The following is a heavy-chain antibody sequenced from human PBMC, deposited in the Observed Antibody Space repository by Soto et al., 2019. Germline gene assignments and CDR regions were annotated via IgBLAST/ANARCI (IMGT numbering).Heavy chain of an antibody. V-gene: IGHV1-8*01. Sequence: ASVKVSCKASGYTFTSYDINWVRQATGQGLEWMGWMNPNSGNTGYAQKFQGRVTMTRNTSISTAYMELSSLRSEDTAVYYCAVLGGVIVIPSPFDYWGKGTLVTVSS. CDR3: AVLGGVIVIPSPFDY. J-gene: IGHJ4*02. CDR1: GYTFTSYD. CDR2: MNPNSGNT. D-gene: IGHD3-16*02.